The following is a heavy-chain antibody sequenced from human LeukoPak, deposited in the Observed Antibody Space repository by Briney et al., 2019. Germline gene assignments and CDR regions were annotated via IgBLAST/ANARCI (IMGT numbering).Heavy chain of an antibody. J-gene: IGHJ4*02. Sequence: GGSLRLSCASSEFTFRSYGLSWVRQAPGKGLEWVSGISGSDGNTYYADSVKGRFTISRDISKNTLYLQMNSLRAEDTAVYYCTREGGGYSGYEDDWGQGTLVTVSS. CDR1: EFTFRSYG. D-gene: IGHD5-12*01. CDR3: TREGGGYSGYEDD. V-gene: IGHV3-23*01. CDR2: ISGSDGNT.